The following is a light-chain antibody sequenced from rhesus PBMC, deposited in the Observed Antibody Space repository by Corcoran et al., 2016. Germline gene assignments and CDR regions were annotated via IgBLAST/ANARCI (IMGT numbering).Light chain of an antibody. CDR1: QGISNN. J-gene: IGKJ2*01. CDR2: YAS. Sequence: DIQMTQSPSSLSASVGDTVTITCRSSQGISNNLAWYQQKPGKVPKLLIYYASTLQSGVPSRFIGSGSGTDFTLTISSLQPEDFATYYCQHGYGTPYSFGQGTKVEIK. V-gene: IGKV1S15*01. CDR3: QHGYGTPYS.